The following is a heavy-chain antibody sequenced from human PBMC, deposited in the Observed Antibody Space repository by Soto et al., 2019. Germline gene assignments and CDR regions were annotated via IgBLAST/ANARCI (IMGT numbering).Heavy chain of an antibody. J-gene: IGHJ3*02. D-gene: IGHD2-21*02. CDR1: GFRFSSYA. CDR2: ISGGVGST. V-gene: IGHV3-23*01. Sequence: PXGALRLSCAAPGFRFSSYAVNWVGQAPGKGLEWVAGISGGVGSTYYADSVKGRFTISRDTSKNTVYLQLNSLRAEDTAVYYCAKGFIVVVTVLRPDDAFDIWGQGTMVTVSS. CDR3: AKGFIVVVTVLRPDDAFDI.